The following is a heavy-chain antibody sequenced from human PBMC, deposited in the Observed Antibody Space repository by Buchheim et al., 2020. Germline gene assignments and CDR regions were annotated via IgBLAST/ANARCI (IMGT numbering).Heavy chain of an antibody. J-gene: IGHJ2*01. D-gene: IGHD3-22*01. CDR1: GFTFSTYW. Sequence: EVQLVESGGGLVQPGGSLRLSCAASGFTFSTYWMSWVRQAPGKGLEWVANIMQDGSEKYYVDFVKGRFTISRDNAKNSLYLQMNSLRAEDTAVFYCARVRNYYDSSGYYLSGWYFDLWGRGTL. CDR2: IMQDGSEK. V-gene: IGHV3-7*01. CDR3: ARVRNYYDSSGYYLSGWYFDL.